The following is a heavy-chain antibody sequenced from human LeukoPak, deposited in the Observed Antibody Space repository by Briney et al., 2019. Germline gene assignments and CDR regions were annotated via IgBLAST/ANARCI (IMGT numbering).Heavy chain of an antibody. V-gene: IGHV1-69*13. J-gene: IGHJ4*02. CDR2: IIPIFGTA. Sequence: ASVKVSCKASGYTFPSYFMHWVRQAPGQGLEWMGGIIPIFGTANYAQKFQGRVTITADESTSTAYMELSSLRSEDTAVYYCASGGSSWYNYFDYWGQGTLVTVSS. D-gene: IGHD6-13*01. CDR1: GYTFPSYF. CDR3: ASGGSSWYNYFDY.